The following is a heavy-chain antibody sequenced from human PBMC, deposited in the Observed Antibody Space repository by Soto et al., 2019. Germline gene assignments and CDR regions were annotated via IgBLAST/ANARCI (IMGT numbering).Heavy chain of an antibody. D-gene: IGHD5-12*01. CDR3: ASGEVQDGYTFFDY. CDR1: GASIRDYY. Sequence: LSLTCTVSGASIRDYYCTWIRQPPGKGLEWIGYIYYSASTNYNPSLKSRVTISVDTSKNQFSLKLSSVTAADTAVYYCASGEVQDGYTFFDYWGQGALVTVSS. V-gene: IGHV4-59*01. CDR2: IYYSAST. J-gene: IGHJ4*02.